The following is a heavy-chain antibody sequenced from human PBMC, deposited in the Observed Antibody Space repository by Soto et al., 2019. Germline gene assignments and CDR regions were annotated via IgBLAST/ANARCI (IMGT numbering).Heavy chain of an antibody. Sequence: PGGSLRLSCAASGFTFSSYAMHWVRQAPGKGLEWVSLIGESGTPTYYADSVKGRFTISRDNSGNTLFLEMYSLRAEDTAVYYCARHGVHCDGGSCHPPGYWGQGTLVTVSS. D-gene: IGHD2-15*01. J-gene: IGHJ4*02. V-gene: IGHV3-23*01. CDR1: GFTFSSYA. CDR3: ARHGVHCDGGSCHPPGY. CDR2: IGESGTPT.